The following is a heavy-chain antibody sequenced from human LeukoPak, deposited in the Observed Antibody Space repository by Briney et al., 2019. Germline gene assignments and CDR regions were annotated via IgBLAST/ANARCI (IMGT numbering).Heavy chain of an antibody. CDR3: ARHGSVRSPLGP. J-gene: IGHJ5*02. CDR1: GGSISSYY. D-gene: IGHD3-10*01. V-gene: IGHV4-4*09. Sequence: PSETLSLTCTVSGGSISSYYWSWIRQPPGKGLEWIGYIYATGSTNCNPSLKSRVTISVDTSKNQFSLNLRSVTAADTAVYYCARHGSVRSPLGPWGQGTLVTVSS. CDR2: IYATGST.